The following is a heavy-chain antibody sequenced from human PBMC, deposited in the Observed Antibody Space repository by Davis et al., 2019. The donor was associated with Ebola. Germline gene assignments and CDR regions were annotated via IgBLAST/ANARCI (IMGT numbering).Heavy chain of an antibody. CDR2: IKSKTDGGTT. V-gene: IGHV3-15*07. CDR1: GFTFSNAW. CDR3: TTDRFGVVVPAAIVDYYYYYGMDV. J-gene: IGHJ6*02. Sequence: GGSLRLSCAASGFTFSNAWMNWVRQAPGKGLEWVGRIKSKTDGGTTDYAAPVKGRFTISRDDSKNTLDLQMNSLKTEDTAVYYCTTDRFGVVVPAAIVDYYYYYGMDVWGQGTTVTVSS. D-gene: IGHD2-2*01.